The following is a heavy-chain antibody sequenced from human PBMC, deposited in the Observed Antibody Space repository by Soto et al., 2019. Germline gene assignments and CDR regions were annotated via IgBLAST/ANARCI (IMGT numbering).Heavy chain of an antibody. CDR3: AHAPLLGTFGY. J-gene: IGHJ4*02. CDR1: GFSLSTSGVG. V-gene: IGHV2-5*01. Sequence: QITLKESGPTLVKPTQTLTLTCTFSGFSLSTSGVGVGWIRQPPGKALEWLALIYWNDDKRYSPSLKNRLTITKDTSKSQVVLTVTNMDPVDTATYYCAHAPLLGTFGYWGQGTLVTVSS. CDR2: IYWNDDK. D-gene: IGHD6-13*01.